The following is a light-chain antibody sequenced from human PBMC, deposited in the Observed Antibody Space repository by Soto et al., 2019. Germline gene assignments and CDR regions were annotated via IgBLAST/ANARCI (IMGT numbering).Light chain of an antibody. J-gene: IGKJ1*01. CDR1: QSISTY. CDR2: AAS. CDR3: QQCYSSPRT. V-gene: IGKV1-39*01. Sequence: DIQMTQSPSTLFASVGDRVTITCRASQSISTYLNWYQQKLGRAPTLLIYAASSLQSGVPSSFSGGGSGTDFTLTISSLQPEDFAMYFCQQCYSSPRTFGQGTKVEIK.